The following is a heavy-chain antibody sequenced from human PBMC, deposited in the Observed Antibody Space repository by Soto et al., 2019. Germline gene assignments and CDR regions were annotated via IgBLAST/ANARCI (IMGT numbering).Heavy chain of an antibody. CDR1: GGSVSSGSYY. Sequence: SETLSLTCTVSGGSVSSGSYYWSWIRQPPGKGLEWIGYIYYSGSTNYNPSLKSRVTISVDTSKNQFSLKLSSVTAADKAVYYCARVGGTVALYFDYWGQGTLVTVSS. J-gene: IGHJ4*02. CDR3: ARVGGTVALYFDY. D-gene: IGHD2-15*01. CDR2: IYYSGST. V-gene: IGHV4-61*01.